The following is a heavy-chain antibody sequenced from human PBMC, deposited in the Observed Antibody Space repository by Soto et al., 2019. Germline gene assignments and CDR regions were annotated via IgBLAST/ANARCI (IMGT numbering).Heavy chain of an antibody. V-gene: IGHV1-3*01. CDR1: GYTFTSYA. J-gene: IGHJ4*02. Sequence: RASVKVSCKASGYTFTSYAMHWVRQAPGQRLEWMGWINAGNGNTKYSQKFQGRVTITRDTSASTAYMELSSLRSEDTAVYYCAREGLVRDPVAPYPFFSDYWGQGPLATAS. D-gene: IGHD2-15*01. CDR2: INAGNGNT. CDR3: AREGLVRDPVAPYPFFSDY.